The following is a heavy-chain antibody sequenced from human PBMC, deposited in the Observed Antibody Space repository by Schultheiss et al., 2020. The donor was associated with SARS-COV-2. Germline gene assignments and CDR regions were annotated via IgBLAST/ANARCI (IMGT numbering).Heavy chain of an antibody. CDR2: IIPIFGTA. J-gene: IGHJ4*02. Sequence: SVKVSCKASGYTFTSYGISWVRQAPGQGLEWMGGIIPIFGTANYAQKFQGRVTITADDSTSTAYLELRSLRSEDTAVYYCARESEGFGELWHWGQGTLVTVSS. CDR3: ARESEGFGELWH. D-gene: IGHD3-10*01. V-gene: IGHV1-69*13. CDR1: GYTFTSYG.